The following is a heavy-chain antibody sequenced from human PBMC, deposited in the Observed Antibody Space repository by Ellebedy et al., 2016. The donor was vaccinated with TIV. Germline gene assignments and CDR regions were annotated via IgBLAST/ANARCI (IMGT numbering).Heavy chain of an antibody. V-gene: IGHV3-21*01. J-gene: IGHJ4*02. CDR2: ITSSSSYI. CDR3: AREKDGYNCFDY. Sequence: GGSLRLSXEASGLSFSTYTMNWVRKAPGKGLEWVSSITSSSSYIYYADSLRGRFTISRDNAKNSLYLQMNSLSPEDTAVYYCAREKDGYNCFDYWGQGTRVTVSS. CDR1: GLSFSTYT. D-gene: IGHD5-24*01.